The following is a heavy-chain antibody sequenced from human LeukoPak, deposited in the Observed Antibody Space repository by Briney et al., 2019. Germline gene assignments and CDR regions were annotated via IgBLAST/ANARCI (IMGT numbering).Heavy chain of an antibody. CDR3: ARSITSTGTGDY. J-gene: IGHJ4*02. D-gene: IGHD4-17*01. CDR2: IYTSGST. V-gene: IGHV4-4*07. Sequence: SETLSLTCTVSGGSISSYYWSWIRQPAGKGLEWIGRIYTSGSTNYNPSLKSRVTISVDTSKNQFSLKLSSVTAADTAVYYCARSITSTGTGDYWGQGTLVTVSS. CDR1: GGSISSYY.